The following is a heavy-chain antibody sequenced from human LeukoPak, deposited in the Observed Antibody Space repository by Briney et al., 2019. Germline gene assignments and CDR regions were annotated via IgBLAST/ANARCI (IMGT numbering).Heavy chain of an antibody. D-gene: IGHD2-2*01. Sequence: SETLSLTCTVSGGSISSYYWSWIRQPPGKGLEWIGYIYYSGSTNYNPSLKSRVTISVDTSKNQFSLKLSSVTAADTAVYYCARGCGYCSSTSCYAGWFDPWGQGTLVTVPS. J-gene: IGHJ5*02. CDR1: GGSISSYY. V-gene: IGHV4-59*01. CDR2: IYYSGST. CDR3: ARGCGYCSSTSCYAGWFDP.